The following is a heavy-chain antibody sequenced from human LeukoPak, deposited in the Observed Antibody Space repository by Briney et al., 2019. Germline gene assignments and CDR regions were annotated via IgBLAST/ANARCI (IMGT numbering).Heavy chain of an antibody. D-gene: IGHD1-1*01. CDR1: GFTFSSYS. Sequence: PGGSLRLSCAASGFTFSSYSMNWVRQAPGKGLEWVSYISSSSSTIYYADSVKGRFTISRDNAKNSLYLQMNSLRAEDTAVYYCASPGRRSTLRSHFDYWGQGTLVTVSS. J-gene: IGHJ4*02. V-gene: IGHV3-48*01. CDR3: ASPGRRSTLRSHFDY. CDR2: ISSSSSTI.